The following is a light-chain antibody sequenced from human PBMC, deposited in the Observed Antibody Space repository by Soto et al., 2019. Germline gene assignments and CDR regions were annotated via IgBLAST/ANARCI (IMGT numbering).Light chain of an antibody. CDR3: QVWDTSTFHPI. J-gene: IGLJ2*01. V-gene: IGLV3-21*04. Sequence: SYELTQSPSVSVAPGRTARIACEGNNIGTKSVHWYQQRPGQAPVVVVYYDSDRPSGIPERFSGSNSGNTATLTISSVEAGDAADYYCQVWDTSTFHPIFGGGTKVTVL. CDR2: YDS. CDR1: NIGTKS.